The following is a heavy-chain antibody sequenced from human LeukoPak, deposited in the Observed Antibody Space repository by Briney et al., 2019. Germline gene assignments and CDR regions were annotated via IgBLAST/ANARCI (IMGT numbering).Heavy chain of an antibody. J-gene: IGHJ6*04. CDR1: GFTFSSYW. Sequence: QPGGSLRLSCAVSGFTFSSYWMSWVRQAPGKGLEWVANIKQDGSEKYYVDSVKGRFTISRDNAKNSLYLQMNSLRAEDTAVYYCAELGITMIGGVWGKGTTVTISS. CDR2: IKQDGSEK. V-gene: IGHV3-7*01. D-gene: IGHD3-10*02. CDR3: AELGITMIGGV.